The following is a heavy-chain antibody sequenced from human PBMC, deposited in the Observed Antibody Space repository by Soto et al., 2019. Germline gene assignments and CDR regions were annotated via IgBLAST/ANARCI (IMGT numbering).Heavy chain of an antibody. J-gene: IGHJ4*02. Sequence: SETLSLTCTVSGGSISSYYWSWIRQPPGKGLEWIGYIYYSGSTNYNPSLKSRVTISVDTSKNQFSLKLSSVTAADTAVYYCASHSIAAAPRPFDYWGQGTLVTVSS. CDR1: GGSISSYY. CDR3: ASHSIAAAPRPFDY. V-gene: IGHV4-59*01. CDR2: IYYSGST. D-gene: IGHD6-13*01.